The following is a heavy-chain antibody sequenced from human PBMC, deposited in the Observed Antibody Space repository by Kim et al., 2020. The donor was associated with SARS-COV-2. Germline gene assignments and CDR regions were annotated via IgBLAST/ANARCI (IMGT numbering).Heavy chain of an antibody. CDR1: GFTFSSYA. D-gene: IGHD5-12*01. J-gene: IGHJ6*02. CDR3: AKARDSGYDKGYYYYGMDV. V-gene: IGHV3-23*01. CDR2: ISGSGGST. Sequence: GGSLRLSCAASGFTFSSYAMSWVRQAPGKGLEWVSAISGSGGSTYYADSVKGRFTISRDNSKNTLYLQMNSLRAEDTAVYYCAKARDSGYDKGYYYYGMDVWGQGTTVTVSS.